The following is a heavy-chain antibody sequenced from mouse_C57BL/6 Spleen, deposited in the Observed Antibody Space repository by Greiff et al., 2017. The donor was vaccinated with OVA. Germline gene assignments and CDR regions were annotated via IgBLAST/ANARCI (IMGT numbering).Heavy chain of an antibody. CDR1: GYTFTSYW. J-gene: IGHJ4*01. Sequence: QVQLQQPGAELVKPGASVKLSCKASGYTFTSYWLHWVKQRPGQGLEWIGDIYPGGGGPNYNEKFKSKATLTVDKSSSTAYMQLSSLTSEDSAVYYCANYYYGSSYSYAMDDWGQGTSVTVSS. V-gene: IGHV1-55*01. CDR3: ANYYYGSSYSYAMDD. D-gene: IGHD1-1*01. CDR2: IYPGGGGP.